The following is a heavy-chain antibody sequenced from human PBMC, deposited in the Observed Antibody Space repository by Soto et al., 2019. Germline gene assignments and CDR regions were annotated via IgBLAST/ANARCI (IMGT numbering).Heavy chain of an antibody. Sequence: GASVKVSCKASGYTFTTYAMHWVRQAPGQRIEWMGWINAGNGNTKYSQKFQGRVTITRDTSASTAYMELSSMRSEDTAVYYCARTSGYYFFDYWGQGTLVTVSS. CDR1: GYTFTTYA. CDR2: INAGNGNT. CDR3: ARTSGYYFFDY. J-gene: IGHJ4*02. V-gene: IGHV1-3*01. D-gene: IGHD3-3*01.